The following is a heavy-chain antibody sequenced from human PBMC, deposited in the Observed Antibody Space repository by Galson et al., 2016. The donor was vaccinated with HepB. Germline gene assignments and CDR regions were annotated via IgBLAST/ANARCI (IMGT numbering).Heavy chain of an antibody. Sequence: SVKVSCKASGYTFTTYAMYWVRQAPGKRLEWMGWINAANGDTKYSQKLQGRGTITWDTSANTAYMELSSLRSEDTAVYYCARGHIVATVDYYYYGLDVWGQGTTVTVS. J-gene: IGHJ6*02. CDR1: GYTFTTYA. D-gene: IGHD5-12*01. CDR2: INAANGDT. CDR3: ARGHIVATVDYYYYGLDV. V-gene: IGHV1-3*01.